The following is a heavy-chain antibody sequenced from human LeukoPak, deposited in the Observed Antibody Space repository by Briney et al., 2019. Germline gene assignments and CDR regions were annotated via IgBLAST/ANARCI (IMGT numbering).Heavy chain of an antibody. J-gene: IGHJ4*02. CDR3: AKLLYYYDSSQPY. V-gene: IGHV3-30*02. CDR2: IRYDGSNK. Sequence: GGPLRLSCAASGFTFSSYGMHWVRQAPGKGLEWVAFIRYDGSNKYYADSVKGRFTISRDNSKNTLYLQMNSLRAEDTAVYYRAKLLYYYDSSQPYWGQGTLVTVSS. CDR1: GFTFSSYG. D-gene: IGHD3-22*01.